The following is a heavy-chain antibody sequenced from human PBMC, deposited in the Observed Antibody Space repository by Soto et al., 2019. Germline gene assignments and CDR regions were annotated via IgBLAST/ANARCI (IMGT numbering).Heavy chain of an antibody. J-gene: IGHJ4*02. D-gene: IGHD3-10*01. CDR2: IYHSGST. CDR3: ARGTGSYDY. CDR1: GGSISSGGYS. Sequence: SETLSLTCAVSGGSISSGGYSWSWIRQPPGKGLEWIGDIYHSGSTYYNPSLKSRVTISVDRSKKQFSLKLSSVAAADTAVYYCARGTGSYDYWGQGTLVTVSS. V-gene: IGHV4-30-2*01.